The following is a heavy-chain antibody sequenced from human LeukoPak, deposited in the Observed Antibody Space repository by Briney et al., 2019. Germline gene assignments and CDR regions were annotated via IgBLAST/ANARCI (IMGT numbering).Heavy chain of an antibody. Sequence: ASVKVSCKASGYTFIDHYLHWVRQAPGQGLESLGWIDPDTGDTNYPQKFQGRLTMTRDTSSSTAYMELNRLRSDDTAVYYCARAGHNSNSGGYDFWGLGTLVTVSS. D-gene: IGHD3-22*01. CDR1: GYTFIDHY. CDR3: ARAGHNSNSGGYDF. V-gene: IGHV1-2*02. CDR2: IDPDTGDT. J-gene: IGHJ4*02.